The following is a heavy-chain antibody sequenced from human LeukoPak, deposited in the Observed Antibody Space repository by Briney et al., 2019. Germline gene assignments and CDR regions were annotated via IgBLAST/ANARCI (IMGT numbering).Heavy chain of an antibody. CDR1: GDTCTSSS. CDR2: INTTTGNA. Sequence: GASSKVFCKASGDTCTSSSMNWVRQETGQRLEWMGWINTTTGNATYSQGFTGRFVFSLDTSVSTAYLQNSSIKTEDNTVYYYARDSRITMVVVVTGGYDAFDIWGQGTMVSV. D-gene: IGHD3-22*01. CDR3: ARDSRITMVVVVTGGYDAFDI. J-gene: IGHJ3*02. V-gene: IGHV7-4-1*02.